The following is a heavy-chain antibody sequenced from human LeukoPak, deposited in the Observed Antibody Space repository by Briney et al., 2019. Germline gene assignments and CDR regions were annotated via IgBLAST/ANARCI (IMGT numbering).Heavy chain of an antibody. CDR3: ARDPAGGVGALYYFDY. CDR1: GFTFSSYS. CDR2: ISSSSSYI. V-gene: IGHV3-21*01. J-gene: IGHJ4*02. D-gene: IGHD1-26*01. Sequence: GGSLRLSCAASGFTFSSYSMNWVRQAPGKGLEWVSSISSSSSYIYYADSVKGRFTISRDNAKNSLYLQMNSLRAEDTAVYYCARDPAGGVGALYYFDYWGQGTLVTVSS.